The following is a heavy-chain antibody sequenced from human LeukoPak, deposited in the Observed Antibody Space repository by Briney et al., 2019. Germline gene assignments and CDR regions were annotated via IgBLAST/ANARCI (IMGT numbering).Heavy chain of an antibody. D-gene: IGHD6-19*01. Sequence: PGRSLRLSCAASGFTFSSYGMHWVRQAPGKGLEWVAVIWYDGSNKYYADSVKGRFTISRDNSKNTLYLQMNSLRAEDTAVYYCARDRYSSGWFDYWGQGTLVTVPS. CDR1: GFTFSSYG. CDR2: IWYDGSNK. J-gene: IGHJ5*01. V-gene: IGHV3-33*01. CDR3: ARDRYSSGWFDY.